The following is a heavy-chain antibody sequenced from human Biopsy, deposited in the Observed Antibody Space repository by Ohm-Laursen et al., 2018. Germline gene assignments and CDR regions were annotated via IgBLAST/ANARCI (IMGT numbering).Heavy chain of an antibody. D-gene: IGHD5-12*01. CDR3: SKWTGGYSYSSL. Sequence: SLRLSCAASGFHFGDSGMGWFRQAPGKGLECVGLIRSESSGGTREYAAPVKGRFTVSRDDSKSIAYLDMNSLKTEDTAMYYCSKWTGGYSYSSLWGRGTLVTVSS. J-gene: IGHJ4*02. V-gene: IGHV3-49*03. CDR1: GFHFGDSG. CDR2: IRSESSGGTR.